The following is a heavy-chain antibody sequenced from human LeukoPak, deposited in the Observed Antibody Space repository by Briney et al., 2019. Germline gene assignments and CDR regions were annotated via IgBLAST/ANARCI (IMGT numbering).Heavy chain of an antibody. J-gene: IGHJ4*02. CDR3: ARDSSGWFVPFDY. CDR2: ISSSSSYI. D-gene: IGHD6-19*01. Sequence: GGSLRLSCAASGFTLRSYSMNWVRQVPGKGLEGVSSISSSSSYIYYADSVKGRFTISRDNAKNSLFLQMNSLRAEDTALYYCARDSSGWFVPFDYWGQGTLVTVSS. CDR1: GFTLRSYS. V-gene: IGHV3-21*01.